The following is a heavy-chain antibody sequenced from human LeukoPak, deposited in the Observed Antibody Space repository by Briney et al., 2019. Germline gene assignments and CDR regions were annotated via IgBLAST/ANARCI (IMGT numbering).Heavy chain of an antibody. D-gene: IGHD6-19*01. CDR3: ARHWYSSGWGWEY. J-gene: IGHJ4*02. V-gene: IGHV4-38-2*02. CDR2: IYHSGST. Sequence: SETLSLTCTVSGYSISSGYYWAWIRQPPGKGLEWIGSIYHSGSTYYNPSLKSRVTISVDTSKNQFSLKLSSVIAADTAVYYFARHWYSSGWGWEYWGQGTLVTVSS. CDR1: GYSISSGYY.